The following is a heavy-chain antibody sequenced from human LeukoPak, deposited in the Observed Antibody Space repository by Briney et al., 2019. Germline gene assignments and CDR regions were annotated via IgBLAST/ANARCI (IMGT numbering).Heavy chain of an antibody. CDR1: GFTFSTYY. Sequence: GGSLRLSCAASGFTFSTYYMHWVRQTPGKGLVWVSLINTDGSNANYADSVKGRFTISRDNAKNTLYLQMNSLRPDDTAVYYCVRGGALTPAIPSDLWGHGTMVTVSS. J-gene: IGHJ3*01. V-gene: IGHV3-74*01. CDR3: VRGGALTPAIPSDL. D-gene: IGHD2-2*02. CDR2: INTDGSNA.